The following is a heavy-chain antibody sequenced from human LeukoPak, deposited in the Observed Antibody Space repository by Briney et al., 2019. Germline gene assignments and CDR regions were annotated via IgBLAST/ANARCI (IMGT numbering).Heavy chain of an antibody. V-gene: IGHV3-74*01. J-gene: IGHJ4*02. Sequence: GGSLRLSCAASGFTFSRHWMHWVRQAPGKGLVWISGVDIASKKKNHADFVKGRFTISRDNAKNTVYLQINRLRDEDTAVYYCARICSSTDCLIPDWGQGTLVTVSS. CDR1: GFTFSRHW. D-gene: IGHD2-2*01. CDR3: ARICSSTDCLIPD. CDR2: VDIASKKK.